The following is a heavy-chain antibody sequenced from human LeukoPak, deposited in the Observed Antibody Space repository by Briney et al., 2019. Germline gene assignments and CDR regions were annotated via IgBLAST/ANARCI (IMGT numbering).Heavy chain of an antibody. V-gene: IGHV3-9*01. CDR1: GFTFDDYA. D-gene: IGHD3-22*01. J-gene: IGHJ4*02. CDR2: ISWNSGSI. CDR3: AKDQGYSRRETFGY. Sequence: RPGGSLRLSCAASGFTFDDYAMHWVRQAPGKGLEWVSGISWNSGSIGYADSVKGRFTISRDNAKNSLYLQMNSLRAEDTALYYCAKDQGYSRRETFGYWGQGTLVTVSS.